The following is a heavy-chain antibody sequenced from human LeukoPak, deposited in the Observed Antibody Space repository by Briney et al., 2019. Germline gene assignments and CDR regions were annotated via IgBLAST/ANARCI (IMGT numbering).Heavy chain of an antibody. CDR1: GFIFSIYA. CDR3: ANDLTGGSYYFAMDV. Sequence: PGGSLRLSYAASGFIFSIYAMTWVRQAPGKGLEWVSAISGRGDSTYYADSVKGRFTISRDNSKNTLYLQMNNLRAEDTAVYYCANDLTGGSYYFAMDVWGPGTTVTVSS. CDR2: ISGRGDST. J-gene: IGHJ6*02. D-gene: IGHD7-27*01. V-gene: IGHV3-23*01.